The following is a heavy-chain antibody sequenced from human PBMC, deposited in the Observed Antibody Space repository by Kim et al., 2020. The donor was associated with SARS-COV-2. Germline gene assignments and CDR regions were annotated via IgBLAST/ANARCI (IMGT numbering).Heavy chain of an antibody. CDR2: IWYDGSNM. Sequence: GGSLSLSCAASGFFFRSYGLHWVRQAPGKGLEWVAVIWYDGSNMYYAASVKGGFTISSDNSKKTLYLQMNSLRAEDTAVYYCANVGENGYISAFDYWGQG. V-gene: IGHV3-33*06. CDR1: GFFFRSYG. D-gene: IGHD5-12*01. J-gene: IGHJ4*02. CDR3: ANVGENGYISAFDY.